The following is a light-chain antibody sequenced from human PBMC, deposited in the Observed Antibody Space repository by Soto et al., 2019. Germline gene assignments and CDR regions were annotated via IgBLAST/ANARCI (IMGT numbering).Light chain of an antibody. CDR2: KAS. V-gene: IGKV1-5*03. Sequence: DIQMTQSPSTLSASVGDRVTITCRASQNVYSWLAWYQQKPGKAPKLLIYKASSLKSGVPSRFSGSGSGTEFTVTISGLQPDDFATYYCQQYLSYPLTFGGGTKVEIK. CDR3: QQYLSYPLT. CDR1: QNVYSW. J-gene: IGKJ4*01.